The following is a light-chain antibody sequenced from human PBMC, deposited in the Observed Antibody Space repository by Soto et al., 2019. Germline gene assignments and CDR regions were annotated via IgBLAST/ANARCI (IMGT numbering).Light chain of an antibody. J-gene: IGKJ4*01. V-gene: IGKV3-11*01. Sequence: DIVLTQSPSTLSLSAGERATLTCRASQNFGNDLVWYHQKPGQAPKLLIYSASNRGTGIPARFSGSGSGTDFTLTISSLQPEDFAAYYCQQRSNWPPTFGGGTKVEIK. CDR2: SAS. CDR3: QQRSNWPPT. CDR1: QNFGND.